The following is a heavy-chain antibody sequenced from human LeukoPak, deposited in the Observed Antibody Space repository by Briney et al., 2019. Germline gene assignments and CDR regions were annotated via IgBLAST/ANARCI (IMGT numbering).Heavy chain of an antibody. CDR3: ARGGVRFLEWLTGNYYYYYYMDV. CDR1: GGSISSYY. D-gene: IGHD3-3*01. CDR2: LYTSGSP. J-gene: IGHJ6*03. Sequence: PSETLSLTCTVSGGSISSYYWSWIRQPAGKGLEWIGRLYTSGSPNYNPALKSRVTMSVDTSKNQFSLKLSAVTAADTAVYYCARGGVRFLEWLTGNYYYYYYMDVWGKGTTVTVSS. V-gene: IGHV4-4*07.